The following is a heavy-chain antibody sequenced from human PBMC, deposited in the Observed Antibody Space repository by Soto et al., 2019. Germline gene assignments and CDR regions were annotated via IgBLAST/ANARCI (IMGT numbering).Heavy chain of an antibody. CDR1: GGSFSGYY. D-gene: IGHD2-15*01. Sequence: PSETLSLTCAVYGGSFSGYYWSWIRQPPGKGLEWIGEINHSGSTNYNPSLKSRVTISVDTSKNQFSLKLSSVTAADTAVYYCARVRRYAVYCSGGSCWFDPWGQGTLVTVYS. V-gene: IGHV4-34*01. CDR3: ARVRRYAVYCSGGSCWFDP. J-gene: IGHJ5*02. CDR2: INHSGST.